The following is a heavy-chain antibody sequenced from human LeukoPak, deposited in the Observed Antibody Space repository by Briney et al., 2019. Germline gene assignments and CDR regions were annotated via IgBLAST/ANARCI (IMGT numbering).Heavy chain of an antibody. Sequence: PSETLSLTCTVSGGSISSGDYYWSWTRQPPGKGLEWIGYIYYSGSTYYNPSLKSRVTISVDTSKNQFSLKLSSVTAADTAVYYCARASDGYEPLFDYWGQGTLVTVSS. J-gene: IGHJ4*02. V-gene: IGHV4-30-4*01. CDR2: IYYSGST. CDR1: GGSISSGDYY. D-gene: IGHD5-12*01. CDR3: ARASDGYEPLFDY.